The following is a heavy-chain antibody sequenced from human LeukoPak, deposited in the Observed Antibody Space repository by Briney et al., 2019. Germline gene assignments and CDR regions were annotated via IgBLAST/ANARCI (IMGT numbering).Heavy chain of an antibody. V-gene: IGHV4-39*07. J-gene: IGHJ3*02. CDR2: IYYSGST. CDR1: GGSISSSRYY. CDR3: ARDRYYGSVPI. D-gene: IGHD3-10*01. Sequence: SGTLSLTCTVSGGSISSSRYYWGWIRQPPGKGLEWIGNIYYSGSTYYNPSLKSRVTISVDTSKNQFSLKLSSVTAADTAVYYCARDRYYGSVPIWGQGTMVTVSS.